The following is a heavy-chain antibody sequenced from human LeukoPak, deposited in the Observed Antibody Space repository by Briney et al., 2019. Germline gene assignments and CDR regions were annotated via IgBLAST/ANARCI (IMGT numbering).Heavy chain of an antibody. CDR1: GYSISSGYY. J-gene: IGHJ4*02. CDR3: ARGRGKYCSSTSCYLFSGGVKEFDY. CDR2: IYHSGST. V-gene: IGHV4-38-2*02. D-gene: IGHD2-2*01. Sequence: SETLSLTCTVSGYSISSGYYWGWIRQPPGKGLEWIGSIYHSGSTYYNPSLKSRVTISVDTSKNQFSLKLSSVTAADTAVYYCARGRGKYCSSTSCYLFSGGVKEFDYWGQGTLVTVSS.